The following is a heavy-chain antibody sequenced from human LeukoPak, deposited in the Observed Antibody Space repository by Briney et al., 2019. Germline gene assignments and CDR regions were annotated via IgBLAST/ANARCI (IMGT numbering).Heavy chain of an antibody. Sequence: PGGSLRFSCTASGFTFRDYYVTWIRQAPGKGLEWVSYIRSTGSSTAYADSVKGRFAISRDNAKNSLYLQMNGLRVEDTAIYYCARVYYASWSGQPLSQHWLDPWGQGTLVTVSS. CDR2: IRSTGSST. V-gene: IGHV3-11*04. CDR3: ARVYYASWSGQPLSQHWLDP. D-gene: IGHD3-3*01. CDR1: GFTFRDYY. J-gene: IGHJ5*02.